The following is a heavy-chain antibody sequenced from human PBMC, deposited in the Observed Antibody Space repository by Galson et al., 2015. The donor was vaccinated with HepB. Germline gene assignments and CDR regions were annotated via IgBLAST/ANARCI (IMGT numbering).Heavy chain of an antibody. CDR3: ARLTTTVVTPYFDY. CDR1: GYTFTGYY. V-gene: IGHV1-2*02. J-gene: IGHJ4*02. D-gene: IGHD4-23*01. CDR2: INPNSGGT. Sequence: SVKVSCKASGYTFTGYYMHWVRQAPGQGLEWMGWINPNSGGTNYAQKFQGRVTMTRDTSISTAYMELSRLRSDDTAVYYCARLTTTVVTPYFDYWGQGTLVTVSS.